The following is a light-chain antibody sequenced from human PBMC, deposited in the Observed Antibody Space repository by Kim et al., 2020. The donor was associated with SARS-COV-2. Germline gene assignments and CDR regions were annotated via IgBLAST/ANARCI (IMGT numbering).Light chain of an antibody. CDR1: QPTRRDF. Sequence: SPGDRATLSRRARQPTRRDFLAWYQQKPGQAPRLLLYHASVRASDIPVRFSGSGSATDFTLTINNLEPEDFAVYYCQRYGGPPPYTFGQGTKLEI. CDR2: HAS. CDR3: QRYGGPPPYT. J-gene: IGKJ2*01. V-gene: IGKV3-20*01.